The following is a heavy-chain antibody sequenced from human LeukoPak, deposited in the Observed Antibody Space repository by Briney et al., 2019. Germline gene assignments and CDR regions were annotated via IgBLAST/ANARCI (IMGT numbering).Heavy chain of an antibody. V-gene: IGHV4-59*08. J-gene: IGHJ4*02. CDR2: VDHTGST. CDR3: ARVPQRGYSYGSAY. CDR1: DDSITMYY. D-gene: IGHD5-18*01. Sequence: SETLSLTCSVSDDSITMYYWTWIRQPPGKGLEWIGYVDHTGSTNFNPSLNGRVSISRDTTKNLFSLRLRSVTAADTAVYYCARVPQRGYSYGSAYWGQGTLVTVSS.